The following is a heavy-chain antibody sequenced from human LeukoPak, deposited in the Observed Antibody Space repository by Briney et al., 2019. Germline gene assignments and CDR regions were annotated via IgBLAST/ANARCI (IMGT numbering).Heavy chain of an antibody. CDR3: ASGRPSTSVIAAAGSFGY. J-gene: IGHJ4*02. CDR1: GYTFTGYY. D-gene: IGHD6-13*01. V-gene: IGHV1-2*02. Sequence: GASVKVSCKASGYTFTGYYMHWVRPAPGQGLEWMGWINPNSGGTNYAHKFQGRVTMTRDTSISTAYMELSRLRSDDTAVYYCASGRPSTSVIAAAGSFGYWGQGTLVTVSS. CDR2: INPNSGGT.